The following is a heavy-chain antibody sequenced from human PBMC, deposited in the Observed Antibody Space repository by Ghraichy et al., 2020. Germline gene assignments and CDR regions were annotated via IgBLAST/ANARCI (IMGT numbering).Heavy chain of an antibody. V-gene: IGHV3-53*01. D-gene: IGHD6-19*01. CDR3: ARSVSSGWYSFDY. J-gene: IGHJ4*02. Sequence: GGSLRLSCAASGFTVSSNYMSWVRQAPGKGLEWVSVIYSGGSTYYADSVKGRFTISRDNSKNTLYLQMNSLRAEDTAVYYCARSVSSGWYSFDYWGQGTLVTVSS. CDR1: GFTVSSNY. CDR2: IYSGGST.